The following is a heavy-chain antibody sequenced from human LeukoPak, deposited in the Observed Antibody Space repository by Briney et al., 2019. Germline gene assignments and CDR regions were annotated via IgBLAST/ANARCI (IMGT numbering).Heavy chain of an antibody. J-gene: IGHJ4*02. CDR2: ISWNSGSI. CDR3: AKGPSLGELSCFDY. Sequence: PGGSLRLSCAASGFTFDDYAMHWVRQAPGKGLEWVSGISWNSGSIGYADSVKGRFTISRDNAKNSLYLQMNSLRAEDTALYYCAKGPSLGELSCFDYWGQETLVTVSS. V-gene: IGHV3-9*01. D-gene: IGHD3-16*02. CDR1: GFTFDDYA.